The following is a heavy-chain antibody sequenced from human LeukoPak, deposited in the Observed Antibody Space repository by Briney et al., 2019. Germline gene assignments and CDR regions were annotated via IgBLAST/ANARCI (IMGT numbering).Heavy chain of an antibody. CDR3: ARAYDSSGYWPEYFHH. D-gene: IGHD3-22*01. J-gene: IGHJ1*01. V-gene: IGHV3-23*01. CDR1: GFTFSSYA. CDR2: ISGSGGST. Sequence: GGSLRLSCAASGFTFSSYAMSWVRQAPGKGLEWVSAISGSGGSTYYADSVNGRFTISRHNSKNTLFLQMNSLRTEGTAVYYCARAYDSSGYWPEYFHHWGQGTLVTVSS.